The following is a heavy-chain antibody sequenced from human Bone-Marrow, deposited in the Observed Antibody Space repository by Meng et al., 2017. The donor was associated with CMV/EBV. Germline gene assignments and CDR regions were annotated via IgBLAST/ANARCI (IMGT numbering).Heavy chain of an antibody. J-gene: IGHJ6*01. CDR3: ARGHFGMDV. V-gene: IGHV3-7*03. CDR2: IKQDGSEK. Sequence: GESLKISCAASGFTFSSYEMNWVRQAPGKGLEWVANIKQDGSEKYYVDSVKGRFTISRDNDENSLYLQMNSLRVEDSATYYCARGHFGMDVWGQGTTVTVSS. CDR1: GFTFSSYE.